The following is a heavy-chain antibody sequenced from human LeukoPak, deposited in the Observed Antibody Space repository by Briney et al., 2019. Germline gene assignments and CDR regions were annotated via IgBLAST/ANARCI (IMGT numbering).Heavy chain of an antibody. CDR3: ARGLVSITFDY. Sequence: SPSRAPSRLTSTDDYMGSGRHAPGGGLGWVSYISSGSSYTNYADSVKGRFTISRDNAKNSLYPQMISLRAEDTAVYYCARGLVSITFDYWGQGTLVTVSS. J-gene: IGHJ4*02. D-gene: IGHD1-20*01. CDR1: RLTSTDDY. V-gene: IGHV3-11*05. CDR2: ISSGSSYT.